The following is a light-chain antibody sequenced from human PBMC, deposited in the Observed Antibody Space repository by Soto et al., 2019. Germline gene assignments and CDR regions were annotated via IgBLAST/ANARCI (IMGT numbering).Light chain of an antibody. J-gene: IGLJ2*01. V-gene: IGLV2-14*03. Sequence: QSVLTQPASVSGSPGQSITISSTGTSSDVGGYNFVSWYQQHPGKAPKLMIYDVNIRPSGISNRFSGSKSGNTASLTISGLQAEDEADYYCFSYASSSTRVIFGGGTKLTVL. CDR3: FSYASSSTRVI. CDR1: SSDVGGYNF. CDR2: DVN.